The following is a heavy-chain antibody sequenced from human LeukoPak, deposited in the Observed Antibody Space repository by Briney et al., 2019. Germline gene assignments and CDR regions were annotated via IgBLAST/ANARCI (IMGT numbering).Heavy chain of an antibody. CDR3: ARRMATTFNGFDM. CDR2: IYSSGTT. D-gene: IGHD3-16*01. Sequence: GGSLRLSCTASGFTVTSNYMTWVRQAPGKGLEWVSLIYSSGTTYYAESVKGRFTISRDNSKSTVYLQMNSLGVEDTAVYYCARRMATTFNGFDMWGKGKRDTVSS. J-gene: IGHJ3*02. V-gene: IGHV3-66*04. CDR1: GFTVTSNY.